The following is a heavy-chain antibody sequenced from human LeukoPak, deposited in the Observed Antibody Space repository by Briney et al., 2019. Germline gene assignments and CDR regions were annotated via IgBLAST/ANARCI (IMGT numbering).Heavy chain of an antibody. CDR1: GGSISSYY. CDR2: IDHSGTT. CDR3: ARDLRYYDFWSGYLGMDV. V-gene: IGHV4-59*12. D-gene: IGHD3-3*01. Sequence: SETLSLTCTVSGGSISSYYWSWIRQPPGKGLEWIGYIDHSGTTYYNPSLKSRLTISLDSSKNQFSLRLSSVTAADTAVYFCARDLRYYDFWSGYLGMDVWGQGTTITVSS. J-gene: IGHJ6*02.